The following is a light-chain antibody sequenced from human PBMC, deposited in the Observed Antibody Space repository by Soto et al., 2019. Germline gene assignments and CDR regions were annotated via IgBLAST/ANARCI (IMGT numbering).Light chain of an antibody. CDR2: SNY. CDR1: SSNIESNT. J-gene: IGLJ1*01. Sequence: QSVLTQPPSASGTPGQRVTISCSGSSSNIESNTVTWYQQLPGTAPKLVIYSNYERPSGVPDRFSGSKSGNTASLTVSGLQAADEADYFCKSYAGSNTYVFGSGTKLTVL. V-gene: IGLV1-44*01. CDR3: KSYAGSNTYV.